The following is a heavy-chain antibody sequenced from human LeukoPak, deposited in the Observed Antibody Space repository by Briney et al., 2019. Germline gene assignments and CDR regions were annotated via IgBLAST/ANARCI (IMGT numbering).Heavy chain of an antibody. Sequence: SETLSLTCTVSGGSISSYYWSWIRQPPGKGLEWIGSIYYSGSTYYNPSLKSRVTISVDTSKNQFSLKLSSVTAADTAVYYCARHFEYSYGHNDYWGQGTLVTVSS. CDR2: IYYSGST. D-gene: IGHD5-18*01. J-gene: IGHJ4*02. CDR3: ARHFEYSYGHNDY. CDR1: GGSISSYY. V-gene: IGHV4-59*05.